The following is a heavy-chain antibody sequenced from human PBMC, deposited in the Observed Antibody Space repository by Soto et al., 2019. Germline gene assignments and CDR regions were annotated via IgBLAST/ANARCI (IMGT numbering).Heavy chain of an antibody. V-gene: IGHV3-30-3*01. Sequence: PGGSLRLSCAASGFTFSSYAMHWVRQAPGKGLEWVAVISYDGSNKYYADSVKGRFTISRDNSKNTLYLQMNSLRAEDTAVYYCARVPGKVLRYFDWWVPWGQGTLVTVSS. D-gene: IGHD3-9*01. CDR2: ISYDGSNK. CDR1: GFTFSSYA. CDR3: ARVPGKVLRYFDWWVP. J-gene: IGHJ5*02.